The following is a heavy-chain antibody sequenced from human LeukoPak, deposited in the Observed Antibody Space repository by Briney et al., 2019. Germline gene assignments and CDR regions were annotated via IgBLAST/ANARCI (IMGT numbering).Heavy chain of an antibody. V-gene: IGHV1-3*01. Sequence: ASVKVSCKASGYSFTNHAIHWVRQAPGQRLEWMGWINVGNANTKYSQMFQGRVTITRDTSANTAYMELRSLRSDDTAVYYCARDRGPALGYCSGGSCYSQYWYFDLWGRGTLVTVSS. D-gene: IGHD2-15*01. CDR1: GYSFTNHA. J-gene: IGHJ2*01. CDR3: ARDRGPALGYCSGGSCYSQYWYFDL. CDR2: INVGNANT.